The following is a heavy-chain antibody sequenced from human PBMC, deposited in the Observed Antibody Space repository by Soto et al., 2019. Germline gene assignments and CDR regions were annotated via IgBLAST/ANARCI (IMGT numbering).Heavy chain of an antibody. CDR2: IIPIFGTA. J-gene: IGHJ4*02. Sequence: SVKVSCKATGGTFSSYASSWVRQAPGQGLEWMGGIIPIFGTANYAQKFQGRVTITADESTSTAYMELSSLRSEDTAVYYCARESYSGYDVSFDYWGQGTLVTVSS. D-gene: IGHD5-12*01. CDR3: ARESYSGYDVSFDY. CDR1: GGTFSSYA. V-gene: IGHV1-69*13.